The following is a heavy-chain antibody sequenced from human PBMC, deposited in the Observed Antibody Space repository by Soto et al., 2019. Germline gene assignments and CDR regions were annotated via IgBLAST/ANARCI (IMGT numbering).Heavy chain of an antibody. Sequence: GGSLRLSCAVSGFTFSSYAMSWVRQAPGKGLEWVSGISASGGSTYYADSVKGRFTISRDNSKNTLYLQMNSLRAEDTAVYYCAKAGSSWIFDYWGQGTLVTVSS. CDR1: GFTFSSYA. V-gene: IGHV3-23*01. J-gene: IGHJ4*02. D-gene: IGHD6-13*01. CDR2: ISASGGST. CDR3: AKAGSSWIFDY.